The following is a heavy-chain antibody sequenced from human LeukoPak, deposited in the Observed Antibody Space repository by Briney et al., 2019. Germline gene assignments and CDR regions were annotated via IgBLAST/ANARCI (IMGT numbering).Heavy chain of an antibody. V-gene: IGHV3-7*01. CDR1: GLIFSSYW. Sequence: GGSLRLSCAASGLIFSSYWMSWVRQAPGKGLEWVANIKKDGSEKYYVDSVKGRFTISRDNAKNSLYLQTNSLRADDTAVYHCARQETSSYNGAFDIWAKGQWSPSLQ. D-gene: IGHD1-26*01. J-gene: IGHJ3*02. CDR3: ARQETSSYNGAFDI. CDR2: IKKDGSEK.